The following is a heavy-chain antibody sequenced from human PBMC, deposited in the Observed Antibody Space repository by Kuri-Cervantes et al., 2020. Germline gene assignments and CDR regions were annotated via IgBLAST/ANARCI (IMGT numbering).Heavy chain of an antibody. CDR2: IVVGSGNT. D-gene: IGHD3-3*01. V-gene: IGHV1-58*02. Sequence: SVKVSCKASGFTFTSSAMQWVRQARGQRLEWIGWIVVGSGNTNYAQKFQERVTITRDMSTSTAYMELSRLRSDDTAVYYCARDRARFLEWLLSPYYYYGMDVWGQGTTVTVSS. CDR3: ARDRARFLEWLLSPYYYYGMDV. CDR1: GFTFTSSA. J-gene: IGHJ6*02.